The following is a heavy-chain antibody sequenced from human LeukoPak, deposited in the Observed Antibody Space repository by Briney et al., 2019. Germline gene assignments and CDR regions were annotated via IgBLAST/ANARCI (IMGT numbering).Heavy chain of an antibody. CDR3: ARDRSLSS. D-gene: IGHD3-16*02. V-gene: IGHV1-2*02. CDR2: IDPNSGGT. Sequence: ASVKVSCKASGYTFTVYYIHWMRQAPGQGLEWMGWIDPNSGGTNYAQKFQGRVTMTRDTSISAAYMELSRLRSDDTAVYYCARDRSLSSWGQGTLVTVSS. J-gene: IGHJ5*02. CDR1: GYTFTVYY.